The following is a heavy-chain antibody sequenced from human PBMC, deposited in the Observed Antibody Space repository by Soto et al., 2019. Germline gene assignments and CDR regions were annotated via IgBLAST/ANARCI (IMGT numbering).Heavy chain of an antibody. CDR3: AREAAAGRNWFDP. J-gene: IGHJ5*02. V-gene: IGHV1-69*06. D-gene: IGHD6-13*01. CDR2: IIPIFGTA. Sequence: SVKVSCKASGGTFSSYAISWVRQAPGQGLEWMGGIIPIFGTANYAQKFQGRVTITADKSTSTAYMELSSLRSEDTAVYYCAREAAAGRNWFDPWGQGTLVTVSS. CDR1: GGTFSSYA.